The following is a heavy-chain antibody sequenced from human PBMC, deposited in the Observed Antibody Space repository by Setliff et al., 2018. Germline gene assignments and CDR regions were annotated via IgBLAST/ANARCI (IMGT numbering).Heavy chain of an antibody. CDR2: FTPILLTP. J-gene: IGHJ4*02. D-gene: IGHD3-3*01. V-gene: IGHV1-69*06. CDR1: GYTFTGYF. CDR3: ARPRSPKISIFGVTPFDY. Sequence: KVSCKASGYTFTGYFIHWLRQAPGQGLEWVGGFTPILLTPNYAQKFQGRITITADKSTSTAYMELSGLRSDDTAVYFCARPRSPKISIFGVTPFDYWGQGTLVTVSS.